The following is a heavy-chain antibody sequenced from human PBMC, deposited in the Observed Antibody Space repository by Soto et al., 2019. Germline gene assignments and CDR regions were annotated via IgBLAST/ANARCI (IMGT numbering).Heavy chain of an antibody. CDR3: ATIGIAAAGTRFDY. J-gene: IGHJ4*02. Sequence: GGSLRLSCAASGFTFSSYAMSWVRQAPGKGLEWVSAISGSGGSTYYADSVKGRFTSSRDNSKNTLYLQMNSLRAEDTAVYYCATIGIAAAGTRFDYWGQGTLVTVSS. D-gene: IGHD6-13*01. CDR2: ISGSGGST. CDR1: GFTFSSYA. V-gene: IGHV3-23*01.